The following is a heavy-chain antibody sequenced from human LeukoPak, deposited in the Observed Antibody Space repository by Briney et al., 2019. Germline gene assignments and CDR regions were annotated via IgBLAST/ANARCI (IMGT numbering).Heavy chain of an antibody. D-gene: IGHD3-3*01. V-gene: IGHV3-30*18. Sequence: GGSLRPSCAASGFTFSSYGMHWVRQAPGKGLEWVAVISYDGSNKYYADSVKGRFTISRDNSKNTLYLQMNSLRAEDTAVYYCAKDTAYYDFWSGYYLYWGQGTLVTVSS. J-gene: IGHJ4*02. CDR1: GFTFSSYG. CDR3: AKDTAYYDFWSGYYLY. CDR2: ISYDGSNK.